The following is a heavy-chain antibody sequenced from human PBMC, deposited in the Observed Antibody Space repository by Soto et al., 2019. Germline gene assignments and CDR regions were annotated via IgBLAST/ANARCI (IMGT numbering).Heavy chain of an antibody. CDR3: AKPSFPGMSSGGLSHYYYYYGMDV. Sequence: QVQLVESGGGVVQPGRSLRLSCAASGFTFSSYGMHWVRQAPGKGLEWVAVISYDGSNKYYADSVKGRFTISRDNSKNTLYLQMNSLRAEDTAVYYCAKPSFPGMSSGGLSHYYYYYGMDVW. J-gene: IGHJ6*01. CDR2: ISYDGSNK. V-gene: IGHV3-30*18. CDR1: GFTFSSYG. D-gene: IGHD6-19*01.